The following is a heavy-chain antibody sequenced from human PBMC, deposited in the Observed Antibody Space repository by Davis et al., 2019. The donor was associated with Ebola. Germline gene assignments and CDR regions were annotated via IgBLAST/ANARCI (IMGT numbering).Heavy chain of an antibody. CDR2: ISSSSSYI. Sequence: PGGSLRLSCAASGFTFDDYAMNWVRQAPGKGLEWVSSISSSSSYIYYADSVKGRFTISRDNAKNSLYLQMNSLRAEDTAVYYCARELAVAYFDYWGQGTLVTVSS. J-gene: IGHJ4*02. CDR1: GFTFDDYA. D-gene: IGHD6-19*01. CDR3: ARELAVAYFDY. V-gene: IGHV3-21*01.